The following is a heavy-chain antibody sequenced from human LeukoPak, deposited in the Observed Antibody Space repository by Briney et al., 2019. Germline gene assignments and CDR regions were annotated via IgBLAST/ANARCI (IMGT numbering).Heavy chain of an antibody. J-gene: IGHJ4*02. CDR2: IFSTGST. CDR1: GFSVGDNY. Sequence: GGSLRLSCAASGFSVGDNYMNWVRQAPGKGLEWVSVIFSTGSTYYADSVKGRFIISRDNSKNTLYLQMHSLRAEDTAVYYCAREGPYSYGQRSFDYWGQGTLVTVSS. D-gene: IGHD5-18*01. CDR3: AREGPYSYGQRSFDY. V-gene: IGHV3-53*01.